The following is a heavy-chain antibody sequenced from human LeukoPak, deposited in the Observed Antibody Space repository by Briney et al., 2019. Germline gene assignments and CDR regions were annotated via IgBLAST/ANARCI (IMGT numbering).Heavy chain of an antibody. CDR1: GFTFSSYG. D-gene: IGHD6-19*01. CDR3: AGVAVAGDFDY. V-gene: IGHV3-30*03. J-gene: IGHJ4*02. Sequence: PGRSLRLSCAASGFTFSSYGIHWVRQAPGKGLEWVAVISYDGSNKYYADSVKGRFTISRDNSKNTLYLQMNSLRAEDTAVYYCAGVAVAGDFDYWGQGTLVTVSS. CDR2: ISYDGSNK.